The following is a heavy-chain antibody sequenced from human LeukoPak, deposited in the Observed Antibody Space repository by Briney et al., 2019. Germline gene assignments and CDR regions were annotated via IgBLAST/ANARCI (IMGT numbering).Heavy chain of an antibody. CDR3: ARRFRIVGATAGLIDY. J-gene: IGHJ4*02. V-gene: IGHV3-21*01. D-gene: IGHD1-26*01. CDR1: GFTFSSYS. CDR2: ISSSSSYI. Sequence: GGSLRLSCAASGFTFSSYSMNWVRQAPGKGLEWVSSISSSSSYIYYADSVKGRFTISRDNAKNSLYLQMNSLRAEDTAVYYCARRFRIVGATAGLIDYWGQGTLVTVSS.